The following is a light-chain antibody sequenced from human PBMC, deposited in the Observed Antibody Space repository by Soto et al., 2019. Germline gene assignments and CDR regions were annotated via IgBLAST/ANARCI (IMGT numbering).Light chain of an antibody. CDR1: SSD. CDR2: GAS. Sequence: SSDLAWYQHKPGQAPRLLIYGASTRATGIPARFSGSGSGTDFALTINRLEPEDFAVYYCQQYGSSPWTFGQGTNVDVK. V-gene: IGKV3-20*01. J-gene: IGKJ1*01. CDR3: QQYGSSPWT.